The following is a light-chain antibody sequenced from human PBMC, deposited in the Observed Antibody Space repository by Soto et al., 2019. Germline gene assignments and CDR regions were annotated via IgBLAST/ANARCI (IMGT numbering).Light chain of an antibody. CDR1: SSDVGGYNY. V-gene: IGLV2-14*01. CDR3: SSYTSRSTVV. CDR2: DVS. Sequence: QSALTQPASVSGSPGQSITIACTGTSSDVGGYNYVSWYQQHPGKAPKHMIYDVSNRPSGVSNRFSGSKPGNTASLTISGRQAEDEADYYCSSYTSRSTVVFGGGTKVTVL. J-gene: IGLJ2*01.